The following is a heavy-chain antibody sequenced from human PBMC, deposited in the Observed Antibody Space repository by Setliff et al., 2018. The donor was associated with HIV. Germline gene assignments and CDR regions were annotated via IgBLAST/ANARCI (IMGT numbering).Heavy chain of an antibody. D-gene: IGHD6-13*01. CDR3: AGVHSPGAAAATGYFQH. CDR1: GYTFTGYY. J-gene: IGHJ1*01. CDR2: INPNSGGT. V-gene: IGHV1-2*06. Sequence: ASVKVSCKASGYTFTGYYMHWVRQAPGQGLEWMGRINPNSGGTNYAQKFQGRVTMTRDTSISTAYMELSRLRYDDTAVYYCAGVHSPGAAAATGYFQHWGQGTLVTVSS.